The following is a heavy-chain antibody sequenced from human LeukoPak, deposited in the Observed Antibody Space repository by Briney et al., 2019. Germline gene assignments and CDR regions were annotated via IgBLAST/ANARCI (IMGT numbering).Heavy chain of an antibody. V-gene: IGHV3-74*01. CDR3: AKVLVNRSYGYCFDY. CDR1: GFTFSNYW. J-gene: IGHJ4*02. D-gene: IGHD5-18*01. CDR2: VNTNGGST. Sequence: HPGGSLRLSCAASGFTFSNYWMHWVRQAPGKGLVWVSRVNTNGGSTYYADSVKGRFTISRDNPKNTLYLQMNSLRAEDTAVYYCAKVLVNRSYGYCFDYWGQGTLVTVSS.